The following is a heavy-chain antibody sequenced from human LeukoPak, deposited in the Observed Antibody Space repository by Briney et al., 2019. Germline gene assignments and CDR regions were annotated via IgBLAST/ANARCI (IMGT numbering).Heavy chain of an antibody. D-gene: IGHD4-17*01. J-gene: IGHJ3*02. Sequence: ASVKVSCKASGYTFTGYYMHWVRQAPGQGLEWMGWINPNSGGTNYAQKFQGRVTMTRDTSISTAYMELSGLRSDDTAVYYCATTTVTPDAFDIWGQGTMVTVSS. CDR3: ATTTVTPDAFDI. CDR1: GYTFTGYY. CDR2: INPNSGGT. V-gene: IGHV1-2*02.